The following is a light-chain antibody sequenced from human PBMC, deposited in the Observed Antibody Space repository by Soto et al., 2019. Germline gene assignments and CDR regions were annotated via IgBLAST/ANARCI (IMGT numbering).Light chain of an antibody. J-gene: IGKJ4*01. CDR3: QQYNNWPPLT. Sequence: EIAMTQSPATLSVSPGERATISCLASQSVSSNLAWYQQKPGQAPRLLIYGASTRATGIPARFSGSGSGTEFTLTISSLQSEDFAVYYCQQYNNWPPLTFGGGTKVDI. CDR2: GAS. CDR1: QSVSSN. V-gene: IGKV3-15*01.